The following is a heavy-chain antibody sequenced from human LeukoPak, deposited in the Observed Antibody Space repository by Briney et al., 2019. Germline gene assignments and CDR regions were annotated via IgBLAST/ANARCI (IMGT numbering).Heavy chain of an antibody. CDR1: GFTFSSYA. CDR2: ISGVGGTT. Sequence: GGSLRLSCAASGFTFSSYAMSWVRQAPGKGLEWVSAISGVGGTTYYADSVKGRLTISRDNSKNTLYLQMNGLRADDTAMYYCAKGRIAAAGSLRWFDYWGQGTLVTVSS. D-gene: IGHD6-13*01. J-gene: IGHJ4*02. V-gene: IGHV3-23*01. CDR3: AKGRIAAAGSLRWFDY.